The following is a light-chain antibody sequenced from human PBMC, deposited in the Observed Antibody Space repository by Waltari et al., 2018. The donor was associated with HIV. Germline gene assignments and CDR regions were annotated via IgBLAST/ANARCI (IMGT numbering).Light chain of an antibody. V-gene: IGKV1-5*03. CDR3: QQYDTYEYS. Sequence: DIQMTQSPSTLSASVGDRVTMSCRASQTISRWLAWDQQKPGKAPKLLIYKASSLETGVPSRFSGSASGTEFTLTISSLQPDDVATYYCQQYDTYEYSFGQGTKLGI. CDR2: KAS. J-gene: IGKJ2*03. CDR1: QTISRW.